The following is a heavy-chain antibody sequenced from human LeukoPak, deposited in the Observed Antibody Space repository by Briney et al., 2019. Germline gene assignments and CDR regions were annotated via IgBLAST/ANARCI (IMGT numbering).Heavy chain of an antibody. CDR3: ARDLRGGSYGNFDY. Sequence: PGGSLRLSCAASGFTVSTNFMSWVRQAPGKGLEWVSVIYSGGSTYYADSVKGRFTISRDNSKNTLYLQMNSLRAEDTAVYYCARDLRGGSYGNFDYWGQGALVTISS. CDR1: GFTVSTNF. CDR2: IYSGGST. V-gene: IGHV3-53*01. D-gene: IGHD1-26*01. J-gene: IGHJ4*02.